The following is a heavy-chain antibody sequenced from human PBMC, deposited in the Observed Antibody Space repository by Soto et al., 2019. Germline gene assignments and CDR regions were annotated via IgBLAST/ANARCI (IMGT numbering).Heavy chain of an antibody. CDR1: GYAFTNYA. J-gene: IGHJ4*02. CDR3: ARDLYFDSSLYFDY. D-gene: IGHD3-22*01. Sequence: GASVKVSCKAAGYAFTNYAMHWGRQAPGQRLEWMGWINADNDNTKYSQKFQGRVTITRDTSATTVYMELSSLRSEDTAVYYCARDLYFDSSLYFDYWGQGTLVTVSS. V-gene: IGHV1-3*01. CDR2: INADNDNT.